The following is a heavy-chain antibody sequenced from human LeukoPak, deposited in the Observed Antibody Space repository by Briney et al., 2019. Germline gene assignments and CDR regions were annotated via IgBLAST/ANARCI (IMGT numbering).Heavy chain of an antibody. J-gene: IGHJ4*02. CDR2: IIAYNGNT. D-gene: IGHD3-3*01. V-gene: IGHV1-18*01. CDR3: ARDSRRQMPGVLEWLPYDY. Sequence: GASLKDSFKASGYTFTSYGISWVRQAPGQGLEWMGWIIAYNGNTNYAQKLQGRVTMTTDTSTSTAYMELRSLRSDDTAVYYCARDSRRQMPGVLEWLPYDYWGQGTLVTVSS. CDR1: GYTFTSYG.